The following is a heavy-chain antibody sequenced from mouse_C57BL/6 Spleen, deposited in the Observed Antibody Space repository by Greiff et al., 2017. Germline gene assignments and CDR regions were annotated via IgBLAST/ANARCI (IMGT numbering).Heavy chain of an antibody. CDR3: ARIGAYYGSSYWYFDV. J-gene: IGHJ1*03. V-gene: IGHV8-8*01. D-gene: IGHD1-1*01. Sequence: QVTLKESGPGILQPSQTLSLTCSFSGFSLSTFGMGVGWIRQPSGKGLEWLAHIWWDDDKYYNPALKSRLTISKDTSKNQVFLKIANVDTADTATYYCARIGAYYGSSYWYFDVWGTGTTVTVSS. CDR1: GFSLSTFGMG. CDR2: IWWDDDK.